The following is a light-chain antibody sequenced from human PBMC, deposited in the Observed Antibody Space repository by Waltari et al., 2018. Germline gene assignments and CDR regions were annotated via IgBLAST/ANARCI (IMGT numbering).Light chain of an antibody. V-gene: IGLV1-51*01. CDR3: GTWDSSLNHGRV. Sequence: QSVLTQPPSVSAAPGQMVTISCSGSSSNIGKNYVSWYQQIPGTAPKLLIYEKNKRPSRIPGRFSGSKSGTAATLGITGLQTGDEADYYGGTWDSSLNHGRVFGGGTKLTVL. CDR2: EKN. CDR1: SSNIGKNY. J-gene: IGLJ3*02.